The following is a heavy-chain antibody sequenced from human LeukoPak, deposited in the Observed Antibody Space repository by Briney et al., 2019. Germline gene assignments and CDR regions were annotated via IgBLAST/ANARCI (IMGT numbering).Heavy chain of an antibody. D-gene: IGHD3-10*01. J-gene: IGHJ5*02. Sequence: GGSLRLSCVASEFIFSDYWLSWVRQAPGKGLEWVANIKQGGREEKYVSSVKGRFAISRDDAKSTLYLQMDSLSGDDTAVYYCARDNGGWFDTWGRGTLVTVSS. CDR3: ARDNGGWFDT. CDR1: EFIFSDYW. V-gene: IGHV3-7*03. CDR2: IKQGGREE.